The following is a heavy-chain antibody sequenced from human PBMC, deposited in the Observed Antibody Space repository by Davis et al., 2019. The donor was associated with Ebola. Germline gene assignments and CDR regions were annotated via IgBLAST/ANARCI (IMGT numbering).Heavy chain of an antibody. D-gene: IGHD5-24*01. V-gene: IGHV5-51*01. J-gene: IGHJ6*02. CDR2: IYPGDSDT. Sequence: GESLKISCKGSGYSFTSYWIGWVRQMPGKGPEWIGIIYPGDSDTRYSPSFQGQVTISADKSISTAYLQWSSLKASDTAMYYCARLANGYNWYYYYYGMDVWGQGTTVTVSS. CDR1: GYSFTSYW. CDR3: ARLANGYNWYYYYYGMDV.